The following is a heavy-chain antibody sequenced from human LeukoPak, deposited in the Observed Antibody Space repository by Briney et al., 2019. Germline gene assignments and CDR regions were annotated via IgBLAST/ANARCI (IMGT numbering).Heavy chain of an antibody. J-gene: IGHJ4*02. D-gene: IGHD5-12*01. CDR2: INHSGST. Sequence: SETLSLACAVYGGSFSGYYWSWIRQPPGKGLEWIGEINHSGSTNYNPSLKSRVTISVDTSKNQFSLKLSSVTAADTAVYYCATGIVATIYFDYWGQGTLVTVSS. CDR1: GGSFSGYY. CDR3: ATGIVATIYFDY. V-gene: IGHV4-34*01.